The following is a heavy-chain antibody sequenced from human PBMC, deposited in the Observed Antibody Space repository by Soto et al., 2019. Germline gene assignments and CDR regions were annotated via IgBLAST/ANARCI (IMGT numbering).Heavy chain of an antibody. D-gene: IGHD5-12*01. V-gene: IGHV1-46*04. CDR3: ARVRKRGSENPYGGLDP. CDR1: GYIFTTYY. CDR2: INPNGGRP. J-gene: IGHJ5*02. Sequence: QVQLAQSGAEVKTPGASVKLSCKASGYIFTTYYRYWVRQAPGQGLEWMGIINPNGGRPSYAQKLQGRVIITRDASASTVYMELSSLRAEDTAVYYGARVRKRGSENPYGGLDPWGQGTLVTVSS.